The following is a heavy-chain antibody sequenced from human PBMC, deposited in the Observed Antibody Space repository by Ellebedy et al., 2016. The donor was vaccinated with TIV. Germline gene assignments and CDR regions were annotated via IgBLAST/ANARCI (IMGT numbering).Heavy chain of an antibody. CDR3: ARSNYDILTGYLNDFDY. D-gene: IGHD3-9*01. CDR1: GFTFSSYA. V-gene: IGHV3-30*09. Sequence: GESLKISXAASGFTFSSYAMHWVRQAPGKGLEWVAVISYDGSNKYYADSVKGRFAISRDKAKNSLYLQMNSLRAEDTAVYYCARSNYDILTGYLNDFDYWGQGTLVTVSS. CDR2: ISYDGSNK. J-gene: IGHJ4*02.